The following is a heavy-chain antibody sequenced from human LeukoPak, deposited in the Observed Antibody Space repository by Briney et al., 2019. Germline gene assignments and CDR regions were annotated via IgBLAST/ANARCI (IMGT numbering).Heavy chain of an antibody. Sequence: PGGSLTLSCVAPGFTFSTYGMFWARQAPGKGLEWVAFIRHDGSNSWYADSVKGRFTVSRDNSKNTLNLQMNSLRTEDTAVYYCARSMGGYCSGGRCYSLGYLDYWGQGTPVTVSS. CDR2: IRHDGSNS. D-gene: IGHD2-15*01. CDR3: ARSMGGYCSGGRCYSLGYLDY. CDR1: GFTFSTYG. J-gene: IGHJ4*02. V-gene: IGHV3-30*02.